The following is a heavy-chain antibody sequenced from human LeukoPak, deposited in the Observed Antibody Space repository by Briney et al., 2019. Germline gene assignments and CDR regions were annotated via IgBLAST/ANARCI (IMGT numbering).Heavy chain of an antibody. CDR3: ARAIVLRYFDWYYMDV. V-gene: IGHV1-8*02. CDR1: GYTFTGYY. D-gene: IGHD3-9*01. Sequence: ASVKVSCKASGYTFTGYYMHWVRQAPGQGLEWMGWINPNSGNTGYAQKFQGRVTMTRNTSISTAYMELSSLRSEDTAVYYCARAIVLRYFDWYYMDVWGKGTTVTVSS. J-gene: IGHJ6*03. CDR2: INPNSGNT.